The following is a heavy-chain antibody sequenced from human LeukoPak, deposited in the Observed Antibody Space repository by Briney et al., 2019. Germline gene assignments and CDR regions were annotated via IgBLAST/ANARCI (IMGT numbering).Heavy chain of an antibody. CDR2: ISSSSSTI. Sequence: GSLRLSCAASGFTFSSYSMNWVRQAPGKGLEWVSYISSSSSTIYYADSVKGRFTIFRDNAKNSLYLQMNSLRAENTAVYYCASHPRYYYDSSGDYWGQGTLVTVSS. D-gene: IGHD3-22*01. J-gene: IGHJ4*02. CDR3: ASHPRYYYDSSGDY. CDR1: GFTFSSYS. V-gene: IGHV3-48*01.